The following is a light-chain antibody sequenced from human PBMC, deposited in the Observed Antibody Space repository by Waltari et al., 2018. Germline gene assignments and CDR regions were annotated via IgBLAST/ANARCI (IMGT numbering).Light chain of an antibody. J-gene: IGKJ1*01. CDR1: QSVSRSY. CDR3: QQYGSSPST. V-gene: IGKV3-20*01. Sequence: ELVLTQSPGTLSLSPGERATISCRASQSVSRSYLAWYQQKPGQAPRLLIYGASSRAPGTPDRFSGSGSGTDFTLTISRLEPEDFAVYYCQQYGSSPSTFGQGTKVEIK. CDR2: GAS.